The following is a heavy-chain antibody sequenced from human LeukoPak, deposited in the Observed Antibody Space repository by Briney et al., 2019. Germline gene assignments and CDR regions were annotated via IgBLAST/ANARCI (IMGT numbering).Heavy chain of an antibody. CDR3: ARAEITAAGVPFDY. D-gene: IGHD6-13*01. CDR2: VDHSGST. CDR1: GESLSGYY. J-gene: IGHJ4*02. Sequence: SETLSLTCAVYGESLSGYYWSWIRQPPGKGLEWIGEVDHSGSTNYNPSLKSRVTISVDTSKNQFSLKLSSVTAADTGVYYCARAEITAAGVPFDYWGQGTLVTVSS. V-gene: IGHV4-34*01.